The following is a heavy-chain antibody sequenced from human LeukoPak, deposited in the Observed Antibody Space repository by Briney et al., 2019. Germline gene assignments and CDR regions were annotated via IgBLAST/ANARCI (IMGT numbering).Heavy chain of an antibody. D-gene: IGHD2-15*01. CDR3: ARDCSGSSCYWIH. J-gene: IGHJ4*02. V-gene: IGHV1-18*01. CDR1: GYTFSSYG. CDR2: ISAYNGNT. Sequence: ASVKVSCKATGYTFSSYGISWVRQAPGQGLEWLGYISAYNGNTNYAQKVQGRITMTTDTSTSTAYMEMRSLRSDDTAVYYCARDCSGSSCYWIHWGQGTLVTVSS.